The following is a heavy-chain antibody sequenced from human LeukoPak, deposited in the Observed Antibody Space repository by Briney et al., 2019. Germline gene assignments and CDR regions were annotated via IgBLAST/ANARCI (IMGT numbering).Heavy chain of an antibody. J-gene: IGHJ4*02. CDR1: GFSLITRGAG. Sequence: ESGPTLVNPTQTLTLTCTFSGFSLITRGAGMGWIRLPPGNALEWLALIYWDDDKRYSPSLKSRLTITKDTSKNQVVLTMTNMDPVDTATYYCAHGEELAYFDFWGQGTLVTVSS. CDR2: IYWDDDK. V-gene: IGHV2-5*02. CDR3: AHGEELAYFDF. D-gene: IGHD3-10*01.